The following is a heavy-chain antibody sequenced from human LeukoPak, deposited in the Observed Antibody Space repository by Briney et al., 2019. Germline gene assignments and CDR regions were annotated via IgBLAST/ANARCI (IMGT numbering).Heavy chain of an antibody. Sequence: GGSLRLSCAASGFTFSSNAMHWVRQAPGKGLEWVAVISYDGSNKYYADSVKGRFTISRDNSKNTLYLQMNSLRAEDTAVYYCARALYASGPSDAFDIWGQGTMVTVSS. CDR3: ARALYASGPSDAFDI. V-gene: IGHV3-30-3*01. CDR1: GFTFSSNA. D-gene: IGHD5/OR15-5a*01. J-gene: IGHJ3*02. CDR2: ISYDGSNK.